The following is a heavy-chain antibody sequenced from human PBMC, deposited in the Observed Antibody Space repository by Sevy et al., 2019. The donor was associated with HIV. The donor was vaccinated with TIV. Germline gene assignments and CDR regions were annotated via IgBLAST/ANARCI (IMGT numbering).Heavy chain of an antibody. CDR1: GFSFSLYA. D-gene: IGHD6-13*01. CDR3: AKEGTWYGRDYFDY. CDR2: ISGGGGST. Sequence: GGSLRLSCVASGFSFSLYAMSWVRQAPGKGLEWVSAISGGGGSTYYADSVKGRLTISRDTSKNTLSLQMTSLRAEDTAIYDCAKEGTWYGRDYFDYWGQGTLVTVSS. V-gene: IGHV3-23*01. J-gene: IGHJ4*02.